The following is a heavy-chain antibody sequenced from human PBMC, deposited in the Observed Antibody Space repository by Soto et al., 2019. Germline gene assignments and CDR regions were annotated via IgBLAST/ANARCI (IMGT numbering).Heavy chain of an antibody. CDR3: AHTEIAVVIGAFDI. CDR1: GFSLSTSGVG. V-gene: IGHV2-5*02. Sequence: QITLKESGPTLVKPTQTLTLTCTFSGFSLSTSGVGVGWIRQPPGKALEWLALIYWDDDKGHSPSLKSRLTITKDTAKTQLVLTITNMDPVDTATYYCAHTEIAVVIGAFDIRGQGTMVTVSS. D-gene: IGHD6-19*01. CDR2: IYWDDDK. J-gene: IGHJ3*02.